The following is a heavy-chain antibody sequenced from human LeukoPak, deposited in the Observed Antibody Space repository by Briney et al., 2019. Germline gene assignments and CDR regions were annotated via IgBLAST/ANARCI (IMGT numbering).Heavy chain of an antibody. CDR3: ASSSGSYYWFDP. Sequence: ASVKVSCKASGYTFTSYGISWVRQAPGQGLEWMGIINPSGGSTSYAQKFQGRVTMTRDTSTSTVYMELSSLRSEDTAVYYCASSSGSYYWFDPWGQGTLVTVSS. J-gene: IGHJ5*02. D-gene: IGHD1-26*01. CDR1: GYTFTSYG. V-gene: IGHV1-46*01. CDR2: INPSGGST.